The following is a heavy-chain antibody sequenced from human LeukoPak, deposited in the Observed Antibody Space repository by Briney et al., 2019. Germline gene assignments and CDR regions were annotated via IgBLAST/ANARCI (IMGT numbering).Heavy chain of an antibody. CDR2: MDPNSGDT. J-gene: IGHJ3*01. V-gene: IGHV1-2*02. D-gene: IGHD2-15*01. CDR3: ATKGGLTPNTLAM. CDR1: GYTFTDYY. Sequence: ASVKVSCKASGYTFTDYYIHWVRQAPGQGLEWMGWMDPNSGDTIYAPNFQGRVSMTRDTSITTAYMELSSLTFDDSATYYCATKGGLTPNTLAMWGHGTMVTVSS.